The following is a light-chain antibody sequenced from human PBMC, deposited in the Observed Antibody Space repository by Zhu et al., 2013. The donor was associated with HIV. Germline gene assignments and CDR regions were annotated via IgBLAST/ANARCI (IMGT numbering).Light chain of an antibody. V-gene: IGLV1-44*01. CDR3: EAWDDSLKRV. CDR2: SNT. Sequence: QSVLTQPPSASGTPGQRVTLSCSGNSSNIGRHTVNWYQQLPGAAPKLLIYSNTQRPSGVPDRFSGSKSGTSASLAISGLQSEDEADYFCEAWDDSLKRVFGGGTKLTVL. J-gene: IGLJ3*02. CDR1: SSNIGRHT.